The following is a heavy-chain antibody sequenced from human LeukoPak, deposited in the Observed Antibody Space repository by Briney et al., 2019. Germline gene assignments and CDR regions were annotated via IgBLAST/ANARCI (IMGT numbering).Heavy chain of an antibody. V-gene: IGHV3-30-3*01. CDR2: ISYDGSNK. Sequence: GGSLRLSCAASGFTFSSYAMHWGRQAPGKGLEWVAVISYDGSNKYYADSVKGRFTISRDNSKNTLYLQMNSLRAEDTAVYYCARGAPVVAATLLYYYYYGMDVWGQGTTVTVSS. J-gene: IGHJ6*02. D-gene: IGHD2-15*01. CDR1: GFTFSSYA. CDR3: ARGAPVVAATLLYYYYYGMDV.